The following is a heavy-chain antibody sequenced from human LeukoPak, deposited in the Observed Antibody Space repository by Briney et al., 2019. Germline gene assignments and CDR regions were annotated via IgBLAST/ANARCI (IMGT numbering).Heavy chain of an antibody. CDR1: GYTFTSYD. J-gene: IGHJ4*02. CDR3: ARSPRLGVRWPTNY. CDR2: MNPNSGNT. V-gene: IGHV1-8*01. Sequence: ASVKVSCKASGYTFTSYDINRVRQATGQGLEWMGWMNPNSGNTGYAQKFQGRVTMTRNTSISTAYMELSSLRSEDTAVYYCARSPRLGVRWPTNYWGQGTLVTVSS. D-gene: IGHD3-10*02.